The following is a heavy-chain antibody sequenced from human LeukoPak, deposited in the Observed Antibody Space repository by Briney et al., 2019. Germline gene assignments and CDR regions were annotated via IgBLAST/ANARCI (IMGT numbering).Heavy chain of an antibody. D-gene: IGHD2-2*01. CDR1: GFTFGDYA. J-gene: IGHJ3*02. CDR2: IRSKAYGGTT. V-gene: IGHV3-49*04. CDR3: TRDLYCSSTSCYKGGAFDI. Sequence: PGGSLRLSCTASGFTFGDYAMSWVRQAPGKGLEWVGFIRSKAYGGTTEYAASVKGRFTISRDDSKSIAYLQMNSLKTEDTAVYYCTRDLYCSSTSCYKGGAFDIWGQGTMVTVSS.